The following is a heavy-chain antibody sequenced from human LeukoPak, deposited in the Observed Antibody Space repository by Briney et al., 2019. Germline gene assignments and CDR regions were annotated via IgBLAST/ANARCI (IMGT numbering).Heavy chain of an antibody. Sequence: GGSLRLSCAASGFTFSSYGMHWVRQAPGKGLEWVAFIRYDGRNKYYADSVKGRFTISRDNSKNTLYLQMNSLRAEDTAVYYCARDEGTQIRGSGYYMDVWGKGTTVTVSS. CDR3: ARDEGTQIRGSGYYMDV. D-gene: IGHD1-7*01. CDR1: GFTFSSYG. CDR2: IRYDGRNK. V-gene: IGHV3-30*02. J-gene: IGHJ6*03.